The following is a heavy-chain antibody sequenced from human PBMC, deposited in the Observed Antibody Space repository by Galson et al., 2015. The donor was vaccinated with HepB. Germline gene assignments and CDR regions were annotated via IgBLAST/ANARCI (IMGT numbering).Heavy chain of an antibody. CDR2: IKQDGSEE. D-gene: IGHD3-10*01. CDR1: GFTFNYYW. V-gene: IGHV3-7*03. CDR3: ARDFIVGRKSMVRGVTFDY. J-gene: IGHJ4*02. Sequence: SLRLSCAASGFTFNYYWMSWVRQAPGKGLEWVANIKQDGSEENYVDSVKGRFTISRDNAKNSLYLQMNSLRVEDTAVYYCARDFIVGRKSMVRGVTFDYWGQGTLVTVSS.